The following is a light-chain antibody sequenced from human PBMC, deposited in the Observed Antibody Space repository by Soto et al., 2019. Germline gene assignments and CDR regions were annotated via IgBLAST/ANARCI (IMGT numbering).Light chain of an antibody. CDR3: THSFNPPPYS. CDR2: TAS. CDR1: QGIATY. J-gene: IGKJ2*03. Sequence: DIQMTQSPSSLSAVVGARVSITCRSSQGIATYLDWYQQKPGKAPRPLIYTASTLESGVPSRFSGNGSVTDFTRTISSVQPEDCATYYCTHSFNPPPYSFGQWTKREI. V-gene: IGKV1-39*01.